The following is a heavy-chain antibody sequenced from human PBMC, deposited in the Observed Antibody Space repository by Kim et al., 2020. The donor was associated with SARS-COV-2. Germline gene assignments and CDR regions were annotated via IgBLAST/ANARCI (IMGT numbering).Heavy chain of an antibody. CDR2: EK. J-gene: IGHJ4*02. D-gene: IGHD5-18*01. Sequence: EKIYVHSVKGRFTISRDNAKNSLSLQMDSLRGDDTAVYYCAGGGYWYGNYWGQGTLVTVSS. CDR3: AGGGYWYGNY. V-gene: IGHV3-7*03.